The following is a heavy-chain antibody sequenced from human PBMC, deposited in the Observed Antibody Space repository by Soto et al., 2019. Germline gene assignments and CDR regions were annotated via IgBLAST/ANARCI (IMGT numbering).Heavy chain of an antibody. V-gene: IGHV2-5*02. D-gene: IGHD2-15*01. CDR1: GFSLSTHGVG. CDR3: AHAMLYCTGGSCSTWFDS. Sequence: QITLKESGPTLVKPTQTLTLTCTFSGFSLSTHGVGVGWVRQPAGKALEWLALIYWDDDKRYSASLNSRLTITKDTSKIQVVLTMTNMDPVDTATYYCAHAMLYCTGGSCSTWFDSWGQGTLVTVSS. J-gene: IGHJ5*01. CDR2: IYWDDDK.